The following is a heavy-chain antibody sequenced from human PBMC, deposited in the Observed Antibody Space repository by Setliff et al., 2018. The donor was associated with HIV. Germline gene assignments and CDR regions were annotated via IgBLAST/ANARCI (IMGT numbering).Heavy chain of an antibody. J-gene: IGHJ3*02. V-gene: IGHV4-59*01. D-gene: IGHD2-15*01. CDR2: IGYNGDT. Sequence: PSETLSLTCTVSGGSINNYYWNWIRQSPGKGLEWIGYIGYNGDTSYNPSLNSRVTLSVDRSKNQFSLKMSSESAADTAVYFCARWGASGGRPDWHAFDMWGQGTMVTVSS. CDR3: ARWGASGGRPDWHAFDM. CDR1: GGSINNYY.